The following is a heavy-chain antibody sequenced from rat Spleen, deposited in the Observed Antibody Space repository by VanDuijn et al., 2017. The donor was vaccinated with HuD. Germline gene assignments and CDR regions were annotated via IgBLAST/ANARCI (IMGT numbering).Heavy chain of an antibody. CDR1: GFTFNNYD. J-gene: IGHJ3*01. Sequence: EVQLVESGGGLVQPGRSMKLSCAASGFTFNNYDMAWVRQAPTKGLEWVASISYDGSSTYYRDSVKGRFTISRDNAKSTLYLQMDSLRSEDTATYYCARGGYGGYSANWFAYWGQGTLVTVSS. V-gene: IGHV5-25*01. D-gene: IGHD1-11*01. CDR3: ARGGYGGYSANWFAY. CDR2: ISYDGSST.